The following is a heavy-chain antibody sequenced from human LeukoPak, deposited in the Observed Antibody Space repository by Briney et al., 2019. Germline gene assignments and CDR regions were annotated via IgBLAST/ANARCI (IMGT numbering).Heavy chain of an antibody. V-gene: IGHV3-23*01. CDR3: AKATQQLVRKLYFDY. CDR1: GFTFSSYA. J-gene: IGHJ4*02. CDR2: ISGSGGST. D-gene: IGHD6-13*01. Sequence: GGSLRLSCAASGFTFSSYAMSWVRQAPGKGLEWVSAISGSGGSTYYADSVKGRFTISRDNSKNTLYLEMNSLRAEDTAVYYCAKATQQLVRKLYFDYWGQGTLVTVSS.